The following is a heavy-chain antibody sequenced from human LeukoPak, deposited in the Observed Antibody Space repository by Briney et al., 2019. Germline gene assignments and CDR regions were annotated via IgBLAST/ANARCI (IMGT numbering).Heavy chain of an antibody. D-gene: IGHD3-22*01. J-gene: IGHJ4*02. CDR1: GFTFSSYA. Sequence: HPGGSLRLPCSASGFTFSSYAMHWVRQAPGKGLEYVSAISSNGGSAYYADSVKGRFTISRDNSKNTLYLQMNSPRAEDTAVYYCAKDRGSGYHYFDYWGQGTLVTVSS. V-gene: IGHV3-64*04. CDR3: AKDRGSGYHYFDY. CDR2: ISSNGGSA.